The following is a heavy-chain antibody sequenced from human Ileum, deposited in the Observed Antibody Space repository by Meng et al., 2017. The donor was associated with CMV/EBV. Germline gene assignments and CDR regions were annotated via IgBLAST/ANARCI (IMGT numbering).Heavy chain of an antibody. CDR1: GFSISDYR. CDR3: ARRVGAWLSLHGFDF. Sequence: VRLVEFGGKLFKAGGSLRLSCTVSGFSISDYRMSWNRQDQGKGLEWVSDISTSSSYTNYVDSVKGRFTISRDNARDALYLQMNNLRDDDTAVYFCARRVGAWLSLHGFDFWGQGTMVTVSS. V-gene: IGHV3-11*06. CDR2: ISTSSSYT. D-gene: IGHD3-22*01. J-gene: IGHJ3*01.